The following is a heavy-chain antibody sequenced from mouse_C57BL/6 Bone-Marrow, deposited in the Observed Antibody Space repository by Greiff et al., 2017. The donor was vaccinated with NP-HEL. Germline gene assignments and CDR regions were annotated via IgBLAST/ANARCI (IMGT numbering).Heavy chain of an antibody. CDR1: GYTFTSYW. Sequence: QVQLQQSGAELAKPGASVKLSCKASGYTFTSYWMHWVKQRPGQGLEWIGYINPSSGYTKYNQKFKDKATLTADKSSSTAYMQLSSLTYEDSAVYYCARAPILLRYYFDYWGQGTTLTVSS. CDR3: ARAPILLRYYFDY. J-gene: IGHJ2*01. D-gene: IGHD1-1*01. V-gene: IGHV1-7*01. CDR2: INPSSGYT.